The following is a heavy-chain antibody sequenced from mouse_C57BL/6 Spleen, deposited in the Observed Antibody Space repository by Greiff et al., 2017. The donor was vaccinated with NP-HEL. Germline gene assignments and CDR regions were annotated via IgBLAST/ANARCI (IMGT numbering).Heavy chain of an antibody. CDR2: IDPSDSYT. J-gene: IGHJ3*01. D-gene: IGHD1-1*01. CDR1: GYTFTSYW. V-gene: IGHV1-69*01. Sequence: QVQLQQPGAELVMPGASVKLSCKASGYTFTSYWMHWVKQRPGQGLEWIGEIDPSDSYTNYNQKFKGKSTLTVDKSSSTAYMQLSSLTSEDSAVYYCARAIDYYGSEAYWGQGTLVTVSA. CDR3: ARAIDYYGSEAY.